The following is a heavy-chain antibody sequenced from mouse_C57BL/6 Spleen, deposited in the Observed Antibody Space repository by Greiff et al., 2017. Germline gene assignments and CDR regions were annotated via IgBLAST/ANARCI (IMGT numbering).Heavy chain of an antibody. J-gene: IGHJ1*03. CDR3: AKGKDYYGSSYDWYFDV. CDR2: IYPGSGST. CDR1: GYTFTSYW. Sequence: QVQLKQPGAELVKPGASVKMSCKASGYTFTSYWITWVKQRPGQGLEWIGDIYPGSGSTNYNEKFKSKATLTVDTSSSTAYMQLSSLTSEDSAVYYCAKGKDYYGSSYDWYFDVWGTGTTVTVSS. D-gene: IGHD1-1*01. V-gene: IGHV1-55*01.